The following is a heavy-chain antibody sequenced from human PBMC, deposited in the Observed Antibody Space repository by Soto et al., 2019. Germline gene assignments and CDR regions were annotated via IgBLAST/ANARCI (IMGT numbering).Heavy chain of an antibody. V-gene: IGHV3-74*03. CDR2: IDRDGSDT. J-gene: IGHJ4*02. Sequence: GGSLRLSCAASGFAFSRFPMHWVRQAPGKGLVWVSRIDRDGSDTTYADTVKGRFTISRDNAKNIVYLQLSSLRAEDTALYYCASMAGTYPYWGQGTLVTVSS. CDR1: GFAFSRFP. D-gene: IGHD1-26*01. CDR3: ASMAGTYPY.